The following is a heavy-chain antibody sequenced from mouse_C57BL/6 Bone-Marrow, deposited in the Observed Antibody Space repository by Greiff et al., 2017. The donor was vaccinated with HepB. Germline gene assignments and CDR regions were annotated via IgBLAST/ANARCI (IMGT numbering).Heavy chain of an antibody. J-gene: IGHJ3*01. CDR1: GYTFTSYW. CDR3: ARSDYSNYGWFAY. V-gene: IGHV1-55*01. D-gene: IGHD2-5*01. CDR2: IYPGSGST. Sequence: QVHVKQSGAELVKPGASVKMSCKASGYTFTSYWITWVKQRPGQGLEWIGDIYPGSGSTNYNEKFKSKATLTVDTSSSTAYMQLSSLTSEDSAVYYCARSDYSNYGWFAYWGQGTLVTVSA.